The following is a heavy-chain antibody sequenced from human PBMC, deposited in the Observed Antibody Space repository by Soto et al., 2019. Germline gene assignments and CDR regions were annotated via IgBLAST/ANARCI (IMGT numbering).Heavy chain of an antibody. CDR2: ISYDGSNK. CDR1: GFTFSSYG. D-gene: IGHD5-12*01. CDR3: AKGTYPADPEYSGYEPFDY. J-gene: IGHJ4*02. Sequence: GGSLRLSCAASGFTFSSYGMHWVRQAPGKGLEWVAVISYDGSNKYYADSVKGRFTISRDNSKNTLYLQMNSLRAEDTAVYYCAKGTYPADPEYSGYEPFDYWGQGTLVTVSS. V-gene: IGHV3-30*18.